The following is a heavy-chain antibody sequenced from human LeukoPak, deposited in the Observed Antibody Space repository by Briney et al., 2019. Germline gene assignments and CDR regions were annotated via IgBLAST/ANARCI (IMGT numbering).Heavy chain of an antibody. J-gene: IGHJ4*02. CDR1: GFTFSSYG. V-gene: IGHV3-30*18. CDR3: AKDETITTGYSSGLGY. Sequence: GGYLRLSCAASGFTFSSYGMHWVRQAPGKGLEWVAVISYDGSNKYYADSVKGRFTISRDNSKNTLYLQMNSLRAEDTAVYYCAKDETITTGYSSGLGYWGQGTLVTVSS. D-gene: IGHD6-19*01. CDR2: ISYDGSNK.